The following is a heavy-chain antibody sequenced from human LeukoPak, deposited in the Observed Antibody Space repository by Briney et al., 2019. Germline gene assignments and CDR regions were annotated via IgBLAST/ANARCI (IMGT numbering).Heavy chain of an antibody. CDR1: GGSISSHY. J-gene: IGHJ5*02. V-gene: IGHV4-4*07. Sequence: SETLSLTCTVSGGSISSHYCSWVRQPAGKGLEWIGRIYSSGSSNYNPSLKSRVTMSVDTSRKQLSLQVRSVTAADKAVYYCARGGRAYDSHGKFDPWGQGTLVTVSS. CDR3: ARGGRAYDSHGKFDP. D-gene: IGHD5-18*01. CDR2: IYSSGSS.